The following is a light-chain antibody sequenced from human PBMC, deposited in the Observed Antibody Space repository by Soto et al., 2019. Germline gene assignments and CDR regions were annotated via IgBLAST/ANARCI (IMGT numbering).Light chain of an antibody. Sequence: DVHLTQSPSSVSASVGDRVTITCRASQGVNTWLAWYQKKPGKAPRLLIYGASSLQSGVPFRFSGSGSGTDFTLTISSLQPEDVGQYYCQQAKNMPLTVGGGTRVEIK. CDR3: QQAKNMPLT. CDR2: GAS. V-gene: IGKV1-12*01. J-gene: IGKJ4*01. CDR1: QGVNTW.